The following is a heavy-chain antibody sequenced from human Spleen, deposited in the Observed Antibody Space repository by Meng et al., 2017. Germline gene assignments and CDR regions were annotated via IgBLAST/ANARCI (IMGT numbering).Heavy chain of an antibody. D-gene: IGHD2-21*01. Sequence: QVQLGQSGAEVEEPGASVKVSCKPSGYPFTAYYIHWVRQAPGQGLEWMGHIIPNSGDTLYAPKFQGRVSMTADTSIGTAYVELSGLRSDDTAIYYCVRDENISLGKLFGDYWGQGTLVTVSS. CDR1: GYPFTAYY. CDR3: VRDENISLGKLFGDY. CDR2: IIPNSGDT. V-gene: IGHV1-2*06. J-gene: IGHJ4*02.